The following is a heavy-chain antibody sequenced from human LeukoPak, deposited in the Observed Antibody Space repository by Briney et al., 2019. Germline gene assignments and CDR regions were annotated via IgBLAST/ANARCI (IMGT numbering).Heavy chain of an antibody. CDR1: GYIFTGYY. D-gene: IGHD3-10*01. J-gene: IGHJ3*02. CDR2: INANSGGT. CDR3: AREGLEGSGSVFDI. Sequence: ASVKVSCKASGYIFTGYYMHWVRQAPGQGLEWMGWINANSGGTNYAQKFQGRVTMTRDTSISTAYMELSRLRSDDTAVYYCAREGLEGSGSVFDIWGQGTMVTVSS. V-gene: IGHV1-2*02.